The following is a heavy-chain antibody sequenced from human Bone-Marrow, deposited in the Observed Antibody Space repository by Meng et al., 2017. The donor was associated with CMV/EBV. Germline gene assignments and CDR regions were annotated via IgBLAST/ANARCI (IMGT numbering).Heavy chain of an antibody. J-gene: IGHJ2*01. CDR1: FAFSDYA. D-gene: IGHD3-10*01. CDR3: ARVEGSGSYYSLDWHFDL. V-gene: IGHV3-21*01. CDR2: ISDNSRYT. Sequence: FAFSDYAMSWVRQAPGKGLEWVSTISDNSRYTYYADSVRGRFTISTDSAKNSLSLQMNSLRAEDTAVYYCARVEGSGSYYSLDWHFDLWGRGTLVTVSS.